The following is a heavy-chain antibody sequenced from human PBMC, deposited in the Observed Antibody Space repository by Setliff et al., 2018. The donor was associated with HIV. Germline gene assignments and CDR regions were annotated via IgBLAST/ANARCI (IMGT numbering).Heavy chain of an antibody. CDR3: TRKLAPGHGMDV. CDR2: INQDGSEK. CDR1: GFTFSTHG. J-gene: IGHJ6*02. V-gene: IGHV3-7*01. Sequence: GGSLRLSCAASGFTFSTHGMSWVRQAPGKGLEWVANINQDGSEKNYVDSVKGRFTISRDNAKNSLYLQMDSLRVEDTTVYYCTRKLAPGHGMDVWGQGTTVTVSS. D-gene: IGHD3-3*02.